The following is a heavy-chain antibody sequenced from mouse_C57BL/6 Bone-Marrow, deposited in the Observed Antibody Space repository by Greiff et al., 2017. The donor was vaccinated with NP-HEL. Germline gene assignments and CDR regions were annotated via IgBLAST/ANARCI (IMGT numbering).Heavy chain of an antibody. CDR3: ARYYGSSFGAMDY. CDR2: IYPGDGDT. D-gene: IGHD1-1*01. V-gene: IGHV1-82*01. CDR1: GYAFSSSW. J-gene: IGHJ4*01. Sequence: QVQLKESGPELVKPGASVKISCKASGYAFSSSWMNWVKQRPGKGLEWIGRIYPGDGDTNYNGKFKGKATLTADKSSSTAYMQLSSLTSEDSAVYFCARYYGSSFGAMDYWGQGTSVTVSS.